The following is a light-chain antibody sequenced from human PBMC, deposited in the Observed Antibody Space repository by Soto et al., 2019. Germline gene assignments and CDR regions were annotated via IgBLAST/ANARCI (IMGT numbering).Light chain of an antibody. Sequence: EDRVTITCRASQSFSSRLAWYQQKPGKAPKLLIYAASTLESGVPSTFSGSGSGTEFTLTISSLQPDDFATYYCHQYNSYSPGTFGQGTKVEIK. V-gene: IGKV1-5*01. J-gene: IGKJ1*01. CDR1: QSFSSR. CDR2: AAS. CDR3: HQYNSYSPGT.